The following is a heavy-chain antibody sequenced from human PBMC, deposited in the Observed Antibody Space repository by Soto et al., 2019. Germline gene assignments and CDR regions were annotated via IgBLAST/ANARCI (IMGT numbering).Heavy chain of an antibody. CDR2: IFSSGST. J-gene: IGHJ4*02. D-gene: IGHD5-12*01. CDR1: GGSINTFY. V-gene: IGHV4-4*07. Sequence: SETLSLTCTVSGGSINTFYWSWVRQPAGKGLEWIGRIFSSGSTSFNPSLESRVAMSVDTSKNHFSLNLSSVTAADMAVYYCAREGSYSPYTFAHGIRLCSFNFWGQGALVIVSS. CDR3: AREGSYSPYTFAHGIRLCSFNF.